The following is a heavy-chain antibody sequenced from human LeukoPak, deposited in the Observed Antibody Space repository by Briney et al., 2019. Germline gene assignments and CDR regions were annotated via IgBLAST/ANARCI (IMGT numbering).Heavy chain of an antibody. V-gene: IGHV4-38-2*02. CDR3: ARGGRWLQFRNYFDY. CDR2: IYHSGST. CDR1: GYSISSGYY. D-gene: IGHD5-24*01. Sequence: SETLSLTCTVSGYSISSGYYWGWIRQPPGKGLEWIGSIYHSGSTYYNPSLKSRVTISVDTSKNQFSLKLGSVTAADTAVYYCARGGRWLQFRNYFDYWGQGTLVTVSS. J-gene: IGHJ4*02.